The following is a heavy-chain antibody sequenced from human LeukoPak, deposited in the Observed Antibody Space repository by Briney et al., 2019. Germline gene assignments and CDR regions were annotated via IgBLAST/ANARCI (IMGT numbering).Heavy chain of an antibody. CDR1: GFTFDDYG. V-gene: IGHV3-20*04. CDR2: INWNSGSI. CDR3: ARDKDGSGSYYMSGFDY. J-gene: IGHJ4*02. D-gene: IGHD3-10*01. Sequence: GGSRRLSCAASGFTFDDYGMSWVRQAPGKGLEWVSSINWNSGSIGYADSVKGRFTISRDNAKNSLYLQMNSLRAEDTALYYCARDKDGSGSYYMSGFDYWGQGTLVTVSS.